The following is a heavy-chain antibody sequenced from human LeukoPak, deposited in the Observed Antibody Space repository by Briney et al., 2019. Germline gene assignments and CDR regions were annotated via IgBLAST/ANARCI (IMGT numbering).Heavy chain of an antibody. Sequence: SETLSLTCAVCGGSFCGYYWSWIRHPPGKRLEWSGEINHSGSTNYNPSLKSRVTISVDTSKNQFSLRLSSVTAADTAVYYCARVFGGYSGSWYRWFDPGGQGTLVTVS. D-gene: IGHD6-13*01. CDR1: GGSFCGYY. CDR2: INHSGST. J-gene: IGHJ5*02. CDR3: ARVFGGYSGSWYRWFDP. V-gene: IGHV4-34*01.